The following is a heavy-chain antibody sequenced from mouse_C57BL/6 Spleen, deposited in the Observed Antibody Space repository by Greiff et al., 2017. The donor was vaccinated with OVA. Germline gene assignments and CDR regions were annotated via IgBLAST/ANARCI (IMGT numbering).Heavy chain of an antibody. J-gene: IGHJ3*01. CDR2: IRNKANGYTT. CDR1: GFTFTDYY. CDR3: ARYYGGYSCFAY. D-gene: IGHD2-3*01. V-gene: IGHV7-3*01. Sequence: EVKLMESGGGLVQPGGSLSLSCAASGFTFTDYYMSWVRQPPGKALEWLGFIRNKANGYTTAYSAYVKGRFTISRDNTQSILYHQMNALRGEDSATYYCARYYGGYSCFAYWGQGTLVTVSA.